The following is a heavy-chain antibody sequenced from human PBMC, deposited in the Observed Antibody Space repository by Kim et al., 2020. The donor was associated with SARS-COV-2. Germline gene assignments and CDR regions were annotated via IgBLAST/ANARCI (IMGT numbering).Heavy chain of an antibody. CDR2: IDHSGIT. CDR1: GGAFSSHY. Sequence: SETLSLTCKVYGGAFSSHYWSWIRQRPGKGLEWVGEIDHSGITTYHPSLESRVTISKDTARNDFSLKLRSVTAADTAVYYCASGLWKSYSSSHYYIYGLDVWGHGTTVTVSS. V-gene: IGHV4-34*01. D-gene: IGHD5-18*01. CDR3: ASGLWKSYSSSHYYIYGLDV. J-gene: IGHJ6*02.